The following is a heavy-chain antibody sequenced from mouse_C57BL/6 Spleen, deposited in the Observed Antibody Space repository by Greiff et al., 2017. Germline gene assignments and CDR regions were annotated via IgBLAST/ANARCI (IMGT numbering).Heavy chain of an antibody. D-gene: IGHD2-4*01. V-gene: IGHV1-64*01. CDR1: GYTFTSYW. J-gene: IGHJ4*01. CDR3: ARSTYDYDVGAMDY. CDR2: IHPNSGST. Sequence: QVQLQQPGAELVKPGASVKLSCKASGYTFTSYWMHWVKQRPGQGLEWIGMIHPNSGSTNYNEKFKSKATLTVDKSSSTAYMLLSSLTSEDSAVYFCARSTYDYDVGAMDYWGQGTSVTVSS.